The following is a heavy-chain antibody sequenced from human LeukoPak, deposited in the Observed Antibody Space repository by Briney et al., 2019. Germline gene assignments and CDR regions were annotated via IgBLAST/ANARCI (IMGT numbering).Heavy chain of an antibody. CDR1: GDSMNSSSFY. Sequence: SETLSLTCTVSGDSMNSSSFYWGWIRQPPGKGLEWIGTIYHGGSTDSYTGRTYYKSSLKSRVTISVDTSKNQFSLKLSSVTAADTAVYYCASTSYDYVWGSYRTAFDYWGQGTLVTVSS. CDR3: ASTSYDYVWGSYRTAFDY. D-gene: IGHD3-16*02. CDR2: IYHGGST. V-gene: IGHV4-39*01. J-gene: IGHJ4*02.